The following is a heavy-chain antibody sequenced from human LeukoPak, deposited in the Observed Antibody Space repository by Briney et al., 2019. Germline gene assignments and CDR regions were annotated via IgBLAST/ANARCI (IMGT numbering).Heavy chain of an antibody. V-gene: IGHV4-34*01. Sequence: SETLSLTCAVYGGSFSGYYWSWIRQPPGKGLEWIGEINHSGGTKYNPSLKSRVTISVDTSKNQFSLKLSSVTAADTAVYYCARHRSGWLQSSFDYWGQGTLVTVSS. D-gene: IGHD5-24*01. CDR1: GGSFSGYY. CDR2: INHSGGT. J-gene: IGHJ4*02. CDR3: ARHRSGWLQSSFDY.